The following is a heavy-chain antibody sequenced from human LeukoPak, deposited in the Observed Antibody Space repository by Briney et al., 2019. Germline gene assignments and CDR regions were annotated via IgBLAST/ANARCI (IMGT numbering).Heavy chain of an antibody. CDR2: ISSSSSYI. CDR1: GFTFSNYK. V-gene: IGHV3-21*01. D-gene: IGHD1-26*01. CDR3: ARESSVLGLNIDY. J-gene: IGHJ4*02. Sequence: GGSLRLSCAASGFTFSNYKMNWVRQAPGKGLEWVSSISSSSSYIYYADSVKGRFTISRDNAKHSLYLQMDSLRAEDPAVYYCARESSVLGLNIDYWGQGSLVTVSS.